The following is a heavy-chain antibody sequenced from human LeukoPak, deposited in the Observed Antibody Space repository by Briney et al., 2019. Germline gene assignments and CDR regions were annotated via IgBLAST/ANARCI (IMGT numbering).Heavy chain of an antibody. CDR3: ARLLPQGWFDH. D-gene: IGHD3-10*01. CDR2: IYTSGST. CDR1: GGSISSYY. Sequence: PSETLSLTCTVSGGSISSYYWSWIRQPAGKGLEWIGRIYTSGSTNYNPSLKSRVTISLDTSKNHFSLNLTSVTAADTALYYCARLLPQGWFDHWGRGTLVTVSS. J-gene: IGHJ5*02. V-gene: IGHV4-4*07.